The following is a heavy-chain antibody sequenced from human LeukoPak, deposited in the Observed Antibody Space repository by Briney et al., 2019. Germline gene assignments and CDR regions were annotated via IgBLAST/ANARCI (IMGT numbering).Heavy chain of an antibody. J-gene: IGHJ5*02. D-gene: IGHD6-13*01. CDR3: AKVPRQHDNWFDP. CDR2: ISSGSTII. Sequence: GGSLSLSCGTSGFTFSSHSMNWVRQAPGKGREWVSYISSGSTIIHYADSVKGRFTISRDDAKNSLYLQMNSLRAEDTAVYYCAKVPRQHDNWFDPWGQGTLVNVSS. CDR1: GFTFSSHS. V-gene: IGHV3-48*01.